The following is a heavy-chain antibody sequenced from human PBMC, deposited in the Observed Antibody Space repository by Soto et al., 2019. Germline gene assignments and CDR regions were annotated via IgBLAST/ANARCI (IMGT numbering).Heavy chain of an antibody. Sequence: GGSLRLSCAASGFTLSTYWMHWVRQFPGKGLVWVSRISSGGTYTNYADSAKGRFTISRDSARNTLFLQMNYLTGEDTAVYYCARTFVDGMAGFGPWGQGTLVTVSS. V-gene: IGHV3-74*01. CDR3: ARTFVDGMAGFGP. J-gene: IGHJ5*02. CDR1: GFTLSTYW. D-gene: IGHD2-15*01. CDR2: ISSGGTYT.